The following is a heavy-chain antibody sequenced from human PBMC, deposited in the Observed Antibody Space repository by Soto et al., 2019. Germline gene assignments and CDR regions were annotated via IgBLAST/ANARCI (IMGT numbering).Heavy chain of an antibody. Sequence: GASVKVSCKASGGTFSSYAISWVRQAPGQGLEWMGGIIPIFGTANYAQKFQGRVTITAEESTSTAYQELGSLRSEGTAAYYLAEEGGGSGSYGNYNYGRDVWAKGPRSPSP. V-gene: IGHV1-69*13. J-gene: IGHJ6*02. CDR1: GGTFSSYA. CDR2: IIPIFGTA. D-gene: IGHD3-10*01. CDR3: AEEGGGSGSYGNYNYGRDV.